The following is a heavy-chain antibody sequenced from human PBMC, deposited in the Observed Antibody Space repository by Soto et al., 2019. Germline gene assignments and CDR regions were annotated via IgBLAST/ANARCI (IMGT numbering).Heavy chain of an antibody. V-gene: IGHV4-31*03. Sequence: SETLSLTCTVSGGSITTGGYYWSWIRQLPGKGLEWIGHRYYSESTYYNPSLKSRVSISLDTSKNQFSLKLSSVTAADTAMYYCARTKCSGGSCYSWSLDYWGQGTPVTVSS. D-gene: IGHD2-15*01. CDR3: ARTKCSGGSCYSWSLDY. J-gene: IGHJ4*02. CDR1: GGSITTGGYY. CDR2: RYYSEST.